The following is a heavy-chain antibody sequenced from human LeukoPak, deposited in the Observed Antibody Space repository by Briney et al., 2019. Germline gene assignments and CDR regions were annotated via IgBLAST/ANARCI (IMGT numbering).Heavy chain of an antibody. CDR1: GFTFSSYW. CDR3: AKDLPRSDIVVVPAAMNWFDP. CDR2: INSDGSST. J-gene: IGHJ5*02. Sequence: PGGSLRLSCAASGFTFSSYWMHWVRQAPGKGLVWVSRINSDGSSTSYADSVRGRFSISRDNAKNTLYLQMNSLRAEDTAVYYCAKDLPRSDIVVVPAAMNWFDPWGQGTLVTVSS. D-gene: IGHD2-2*01. V-gene: IGHV3-74*01.